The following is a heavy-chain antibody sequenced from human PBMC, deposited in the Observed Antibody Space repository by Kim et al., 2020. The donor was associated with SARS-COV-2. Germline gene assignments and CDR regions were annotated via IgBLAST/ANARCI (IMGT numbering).Heavy chain of an antibody. CDR2: INAGNGNT. Sequence: ASVKVSCKASGYTFTIYAMHWVRRAPGQRLEWMGWINAGNGNTKYSQKFQGRVTITRDTSASTAYMELSSLRSEDTAVYYCARDHIAAAGGVDYWGQGTLVTVSS. CDR3: ARDHIAAAGGVDY. V-gene: IGHV1-3*01. CDR1: GYTFTIYA. J-gene: IGHJ4*02. D-gene: IGHD6-13*01.